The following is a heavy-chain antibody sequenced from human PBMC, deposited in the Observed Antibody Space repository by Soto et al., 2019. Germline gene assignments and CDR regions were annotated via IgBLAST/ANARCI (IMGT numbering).Heavy chain of an antibody. D-gene: IGHD2-15*01. CDR2: ISASGGST. V-gene: IGHV3-23*01. Sequence: PGGSLRLSCAASGFTFSSYAMSWVRQAPGKGLEWVSSISASGGSTYYTDSVKGRFTISRDNSKNTLYLQMNSLRAEDTAVYYCAKKDCTGGSCYRPFDSWGQGTLVTVPQ. CDR3: AKKDCTGGSCYRPFDS. CDR1: GFTFSSYA. J-gene: IGHJ4*02.